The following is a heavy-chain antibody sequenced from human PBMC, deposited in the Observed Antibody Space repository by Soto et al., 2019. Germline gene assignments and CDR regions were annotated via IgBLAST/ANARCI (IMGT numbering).Heavy chain of an antibody. D-gene: IGHD2-15*01. CDR2: MNPNSGNT. CDR1: GYTFTSYD. CDR3: AFGGVVAVPFDY. J-gene: IGHJ4*02. Sequence: GASVKVSCKASGYTFTSYDINWVRQATGQGLEWMGWMNPNSGNTGYAQKFQGRVTMTRNTSISTAYMELSSLRSEDTAVYYCAFGGVVAVPFDYWGQGTLVTVSS. V-gene: IGHV1-8*01.